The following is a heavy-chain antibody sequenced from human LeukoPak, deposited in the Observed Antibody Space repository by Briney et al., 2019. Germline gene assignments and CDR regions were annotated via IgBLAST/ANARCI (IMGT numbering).Heavy chain of an antibody. CDR3: SKAGDTNYYRHGDY. CDR2: ISGNSGAT. Sequence: GGSLRLSCATSGFTFSSYPMSWVRQAPGRGLEWVSVISGNSGATYYADSVKGRFTISRDNAKNTVYLQMNKLRGEDTPLYYCSKAGDTNYYRHGDYWGQGTLVTVSS. V-gene: IGHV3-23*01. D-gene: IGHD4-11*01. CDR1: GFTFSSYP. J-gene: IGHJ4*02.